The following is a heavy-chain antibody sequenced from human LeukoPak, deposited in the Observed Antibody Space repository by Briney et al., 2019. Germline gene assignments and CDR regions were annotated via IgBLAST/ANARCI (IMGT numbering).Heavy chain of an antibody. CDR3: ARVSVVYGMDV. J-gene: IGHJ6*02. V-gene: IGHV4-59*01. CDR1: GGSISSDY. CDR2: MYYTGST. Sequence: SETLSLTCSVSGGSISSDYWSWIRHPPGKGLEWIGYMYYTGSTNYNPSFKSRVTISLATSKTQISLKLSSVTPADTAVYYCARVSVVYGMDVWGQGTTVTVSS.